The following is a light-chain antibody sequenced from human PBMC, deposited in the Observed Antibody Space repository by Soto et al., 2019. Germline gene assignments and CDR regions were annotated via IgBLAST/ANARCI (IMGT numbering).Light chain of an antibody. CDR1: NSDVGGYNF. V-gene: IGLV2-14*01. CDR2: DVS. Sequence: QSALTQPASVSGSPGQSITISCTGTNSDVGGYNFVSRYQQHPGKAPKLMIYDVSNRPSGISNRFSGSKSGNTASLTISGLQAEDEADYYCGSYTTRSTAYVFGTGTKVTVL. CDR3: GSYTTRSTAYV. J-gene: IGLJ1*01.